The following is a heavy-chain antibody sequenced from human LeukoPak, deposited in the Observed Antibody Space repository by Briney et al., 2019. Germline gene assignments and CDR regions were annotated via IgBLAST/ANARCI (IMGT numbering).Heavy chain of an antibody. CDR2: ISYDGSNK. Sequence: GRSLRLSCAASGFTFSTYGMHWVRQAPGKGLEWVAVISYDGSNKYYADSVKGRFTISRDNSKNTLYLQMNSLRAEDTAVYYCAKEWSSGDYWGQGTLVTVSS. J-gene: IGHJ4*02. V-gene: IGHV3-30*18. CDR3: AKEWSSGDY. CDR1: GFTFSTYG. D-gene: IGHD6-19*01.